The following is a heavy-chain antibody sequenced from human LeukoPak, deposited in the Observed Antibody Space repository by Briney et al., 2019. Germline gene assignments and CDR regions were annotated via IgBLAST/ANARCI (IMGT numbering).Heavy chain of an antibody. CDR2: ISGSGGST. V-gene: IGHV3-23*01. Sequence: GGTLRLSCAASGFTFGSYGMSWVRQAPGKGLEWVSAISGSGGSTYYADSVKGRFTISRDNSKNTLYLQMSSLRADDTALFYCAKPAYYSDSGSFPTQYYFDYWGQGTLVTVSS. CDR1: GFTFGSYG. J-gene: IGHJ4*02. D-gene: IGHD3-10*01. CDR3: AKPAYYSDSGSFPTQYYFDY.